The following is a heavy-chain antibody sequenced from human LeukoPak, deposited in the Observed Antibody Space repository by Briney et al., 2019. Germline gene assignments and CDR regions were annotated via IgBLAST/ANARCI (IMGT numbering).Heavy chain of an antibody. CDR1: GFTFSSYG. J-gene: IGHJ3*02. V-gene: IGHV3-30*02. CDR3: AKALGYCSGGSCYGAFDI. CDR2: IRYDGSNK. Sequence: PGGSLRLSCAASGFTFSSYGMHWVRQAPGKGLEWVAFIRYDGSNKYYADSVKGRFTISRDNAKNSLYLQMNSLRAEDMALYYCAKALGYCSGGSCYGAFDIWGQGTMVTVSS. D-gene: IGHD2-15*01.